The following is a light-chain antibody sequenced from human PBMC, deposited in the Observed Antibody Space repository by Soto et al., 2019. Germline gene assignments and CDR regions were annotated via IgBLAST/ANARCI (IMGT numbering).Light chain of an antibody. CDR3: QQYSNWPYT. Sequence: DIQMTQSPSSLSASVGDRVTITCRASQSIRTYLNWYQQKPGKAPKLLISAASSLQSGVPSRYSGSGSGTYFSLTISRLQSEDFAIFYCQQYSNWPYTFGQGTKLEIK. V-gene: IGKV1-39*01. CDR1: QSIRTY. J-gene: IGKJ2*01. CDR2: AAS.